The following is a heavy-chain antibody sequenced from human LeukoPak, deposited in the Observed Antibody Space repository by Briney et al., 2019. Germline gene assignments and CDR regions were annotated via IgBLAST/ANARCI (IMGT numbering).Heavy chain of an antibody. CDR3: TKALDF. CDR2: INQDGSET. J-gene: IGHJ4*02. Sequence: GGSLRLSCAASGFTFSGSWMDWVRQAPGKGLEWVANINQDGSETYYVDSAKGRFTISRDNAKNSLYLQMDSLRVEDTAMYYCTKALDFWGQGTLVTASS. CDR1: GFTFSGSW. V-gene: IGHV3-7*01.